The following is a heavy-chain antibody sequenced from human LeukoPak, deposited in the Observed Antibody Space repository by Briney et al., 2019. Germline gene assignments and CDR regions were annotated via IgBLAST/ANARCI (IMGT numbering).Heavy chain of an antibody. V-gene: IGHV5-51*01. D-gene: IGHD3/OR15-3a*01. CDR1: GYIFTSSW. CDR2: VHLADHCT. J-gene: IGHJ4*02. CDR3: VRRPVGPRTFDF. Sequence: GDSRKISWKASGYIFTSSWIAWGGQTPRKGLEWLGVVHLADHCTVYSPSFQGQVTISADKSIATAYLQWTGLKASDSAMYFCVRRPVGPRTFDFWGPGTLVTVSS.